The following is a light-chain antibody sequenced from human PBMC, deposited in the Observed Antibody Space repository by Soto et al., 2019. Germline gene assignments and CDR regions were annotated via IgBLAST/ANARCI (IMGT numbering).Light chain of an antibody. Sequence: EIVLTQSPGTLSLSPGERATLSCRASQSVSSSNLAWYQQKPGQAPRLLIYGASSRATGIPDRFSGSGSGTDFTLTISRLESEDVAVYYCQHYGSTPRTFGQGTRVEIK. J-gene: IGKJ1*01. V-gene: IGKV3-20*01. CDR1: QSVSSSN. CDR2: GAS. CDR3: QHYGSTPRT.